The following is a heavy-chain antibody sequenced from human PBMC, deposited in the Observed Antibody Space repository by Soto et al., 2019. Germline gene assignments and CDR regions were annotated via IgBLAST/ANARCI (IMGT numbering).Heavy chain of an antibody. CDR2: ISWNSGSI. CDR1: GFTFDDYA. V-gene: IGHV3-9*01. J-gene: IGHJ4*02. CDR3: AREKDHYGSGSYLRYRFDY. D-gene: IGHD3-10*01. Sequence: GGSLRLSCAASGFTFDDYAMHWVRQAPGKGLEWVSGISWNSGSIGYADSVKGRFTISRDNAKNSLYLQMNSLRAEDTAVYYCAREKDHYGSGSYLRYRFDYWGQGTLVTVSS.